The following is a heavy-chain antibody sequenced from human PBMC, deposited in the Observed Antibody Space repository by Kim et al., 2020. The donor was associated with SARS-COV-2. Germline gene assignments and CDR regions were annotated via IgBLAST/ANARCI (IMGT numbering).Heavy chain of an antibody. J-gene: IGHJ5*02. V-gene: IGHV5-10-1*01. Sequence: GESLKISCKGSGYSFTSYWISWVRQMPGKGLEWMGRIDPSDSYTNYSPSFQGHVTISADKSISTAYLQWSSLKASDTAMYYCARWYSSSWTRLYWFDPWGQGTLVTVSS. CDR1: GYSFTSYW. CDR3: ARWYSSSWTRLYWFDP. CDR2: IDPSDSYT. D-gene: IGHD6-13*01.